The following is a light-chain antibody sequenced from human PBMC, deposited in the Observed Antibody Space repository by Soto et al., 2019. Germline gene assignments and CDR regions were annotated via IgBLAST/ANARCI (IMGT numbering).Light chain of an antibody. CDR1: NIGSKR. J-gene: IGLJ6*01. Sequence: SYELTQPPSVSVAPGQTARITCGGNNIGSKRVHWYQQKPGQAPVLVVYDDSDRPSGIPERFSGSNSGNTATLTISRVEDGDEADYYCQVWDSSSDPDNVFGSGTQLTVL. CDR2: DDS. CDR3: QVWDSSSDPDNV. V-gene: IGLV3-21*02.